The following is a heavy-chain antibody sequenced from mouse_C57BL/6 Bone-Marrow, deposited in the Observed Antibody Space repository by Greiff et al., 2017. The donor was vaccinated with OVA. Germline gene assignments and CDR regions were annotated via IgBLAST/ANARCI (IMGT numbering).Heavy chain of an antibody. J-gene: IGHJ2*01. CDR3: ARDPRRIFYFDY. Sequence: EVQRVESGPGLVKPSQSLSLTCSVTGYSITSGYYWNWIRQFPGNKLEWMGYISYDGSNNYNPSLKNRISITRDTSKNQFFLKLNSVTTEDTATYYCARDPRRIFYFDYWGQGTTLTVSS. CDR1: GYSITSGYY. CDR2: ISYDGSN. V-gene: IGHV3-6*01.